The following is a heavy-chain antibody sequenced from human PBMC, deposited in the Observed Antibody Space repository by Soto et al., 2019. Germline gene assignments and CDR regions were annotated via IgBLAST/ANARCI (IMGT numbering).Heavy chain of an antibody. Sequence: PGGSLRLSCAASGFTFSSYAMHWVRQAPGKGLEWVAVISHDGSNKYYADSVKGRFTISRDNSKDTLYLQMNSLRAEDTAVYYCAQTLERYYYDSSGYGLDYWGQGTLVTVSS. V-gene: IGHV3-30-3*01. D-gene: IGHD3-22*01. CDR3: AQTLERYYYDSSGYGLDY. J-gene: IGHJ4*02. CDR2: ISHDGSNK. CDR1: GFTFSSYA.